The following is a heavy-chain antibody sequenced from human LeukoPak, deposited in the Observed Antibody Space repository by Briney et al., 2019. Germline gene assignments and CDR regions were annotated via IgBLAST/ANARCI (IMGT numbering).Heavy chain of an antibody. CDR1: GYTFSSYG. D-gene: IGHD1-1*01. V-gene: IGHV1-18*01. CDR2: INAYNGNT. CDR3: ARRQGTTLNFDY. J-gene: IGHJ4*02. Sequence: GSVKVSCKASGYTFSSYGFSWVRQAPGQGLEWMGWINAYNGNTKYAQNLQGRVTMTTDTSTSTAYMELRSLRSDDTAVYYCARRQGTTLNFDYWGQGTLVTVSS.